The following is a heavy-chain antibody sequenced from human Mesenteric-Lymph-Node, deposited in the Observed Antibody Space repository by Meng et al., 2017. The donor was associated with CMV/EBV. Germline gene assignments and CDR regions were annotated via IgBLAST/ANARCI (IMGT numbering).Heavy chain of an antibody. Sequence: TCAVSGAYIRRSNWWSWIRQSPGKGLEWMGEVFRDGTSSYNPSLQNRITISLDMSKNEFSLKVKSVTAADTAVYYCARADRGAWDYWGQGILVTVFS. CDR1: GAYIRRSNW. D-gene: IGHD3-10*01. V-gene: IGHV4-4*02. CDR2: VFRDGTS. CDR3: ARADRGAWDY. J-gene: IGHJ4*02.